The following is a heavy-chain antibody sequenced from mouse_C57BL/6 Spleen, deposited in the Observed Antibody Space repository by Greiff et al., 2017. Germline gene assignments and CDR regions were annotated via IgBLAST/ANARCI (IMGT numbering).Heavy chain of an antibody. Sequence: VQLQQSGGDLVKPGGSLKLSCAASGFTFSSYGMSWVRQTPDKRLEWVATISSGGSYTYYPDSVKGRFTISRDNAKNTLYLQMSSLKSEDTAMYYCASYDGRAWFAYWGQGTLVTVSA. CDR1: GFTFSSYG. D-gene: IGHD2-12*01. V-gene: IGHV5-6*01. CDR2: ISSGGSYT. J-gene: IGHJ3*01. CDR3: ASYDGRAWFAY.